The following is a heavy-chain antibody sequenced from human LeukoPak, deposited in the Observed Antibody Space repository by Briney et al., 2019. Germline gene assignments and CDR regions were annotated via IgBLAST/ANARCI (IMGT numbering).Heavy chain of an antibody. D-gene: IGHD3-10*01. CDR1: GGSFSSYY. J-gene: IGHJ5*02. CDR2: INHSGST. CDR3: ARGAPPYYYGSGSRNWFDP. Sequence: PSETLSLTCAVYGGSFSSYYWSWIRQPPGKGLEWIGEINHSGSTNYNPSLKSRVTISVDTSKNQFSLKLSSVTAADTAVYYCARGAPPYYYGSGSRNWFDPWGQGTLVTVSS. V-gene: IGHV4-34*01.